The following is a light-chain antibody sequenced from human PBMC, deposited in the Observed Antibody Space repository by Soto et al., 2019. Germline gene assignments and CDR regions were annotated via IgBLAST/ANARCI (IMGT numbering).Light chain of an antibody. CDR1: QSVSSSY. CDR3: QQYLGT. Sequence: EIVLTQSPGTLSLSPGERATLSCRASQSVSSSYLAWYQQKTGQAPRLLIYGASSRATGIPDRFSGSGSGTDFTLTISRLEPEDFAVYYCQQYLGTFGQGTKV. J-gene: IGKJ1*01. CDR2: GAS. V-gene: IGKV3-20*01.